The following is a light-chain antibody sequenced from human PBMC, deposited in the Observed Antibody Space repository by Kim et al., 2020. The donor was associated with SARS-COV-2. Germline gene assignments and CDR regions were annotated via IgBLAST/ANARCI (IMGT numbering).Light chain of an antibody. CDR2: AAS. CDR1: QGIASW. J-gene: IGKJ5*01. CDR3: QQSNNCPIT. Sequence: DVQMTQSPSSVSASVGDRVIITCRASQGIASWLAWYQQKPGKAPRLLVFAASALQDGVPSRFSGSGFGTHFTLTINSLQPEDFATYYCQQSNNCPITFGQGTRLEIK. V-gene: IGKV1-12*01.